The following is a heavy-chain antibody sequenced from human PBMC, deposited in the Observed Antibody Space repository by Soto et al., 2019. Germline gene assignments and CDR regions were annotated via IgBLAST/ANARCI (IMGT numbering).Heavy chain of an antibody. J-gene: IGHJ3*01. Sequence: GGSLRLSCAASGFIFTNYAMNWVRQAPGKGLEWVSVIGGRGDSAYYADSVQGRFTISRDNSKNTLSLQMSSLTADDTAIYYCVREGRGSFDFWGRGTMVTVSS. CDR1: GFIFTNYA. CDR3: VREGRGSFDF. V-gene: IGHV3-23*01. D-gene: IGHD5-12*01. CDR2: IGGRGDSA.